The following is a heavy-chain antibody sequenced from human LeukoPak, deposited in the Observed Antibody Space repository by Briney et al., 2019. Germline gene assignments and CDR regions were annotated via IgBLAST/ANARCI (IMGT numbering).Heavy chain of an antibody. J-gene: IGHJ4*02. D-gene: IGHD3-22*01. CDR3: ARAEGNYYDSSTGDY. CDR2: INWNGGST. CDR1: GFTFDDYG. Sequence: GGSLRLSCAASGFTFDDYGMSWVRQAPGKGLEWVSGINWNGGSTGYADSVRGRFTISRDNDNNSLYLQMNSLRAEDTALYYCARAEGNYYDSSTGDYWGQGTLVTVSS. V-gene: IGHV3-20*04.